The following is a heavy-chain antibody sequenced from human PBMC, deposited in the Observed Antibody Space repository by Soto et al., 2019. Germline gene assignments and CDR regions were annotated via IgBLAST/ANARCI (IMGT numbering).Heavy chain of an antibody. CDR1: GGSISSGGYY. V-gene: IGHV4-31*03. Sequence: TSETLSLTCTVSGGSISSGGYYWSWIRQHPGKGLEWIGYIYYSGSTYYNPSLKSRVTISVDTSKNQFSLKLSSVTAADTAVYYCAGVPAASSSGVATIDYWGQGTLVTSPQ. D-gene: IGHD2-2*01. J-gene: IGHJ4*02. CDR3: AGVPAASSSGVATIDY. CDR2: IYYSGST.